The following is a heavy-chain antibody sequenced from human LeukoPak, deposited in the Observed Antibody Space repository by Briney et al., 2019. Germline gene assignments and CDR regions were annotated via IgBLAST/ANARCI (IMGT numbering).Heavy chain of an antibody. J-gene: IGHJ3*01. D-gene: IGHD3-10*01. Sequence: SETLSLTCSVSGGSITSHNYYWGWIRQPPGKELEWVGSIYYTGSTYYNPSFQGRVTISIDTSKNHFSLDLSSVTAADTAVYSCARDVGLWFGELLGDAFDVWGQGTMVTVSS. CDR2: IYYTGST. CDR3: ARDVGLWFGELLGDAFDV. CDR1: GGSITSHNYY. V-gene: IGHV4-39*07.